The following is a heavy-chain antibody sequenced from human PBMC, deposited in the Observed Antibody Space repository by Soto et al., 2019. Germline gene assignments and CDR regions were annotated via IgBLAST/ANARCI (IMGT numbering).Heavy chain of an antibody. CDR1: GYTFTGYY. V-gene: IGHV1-2*04. D-gene: IGHD2-8*01. Sequence: VKVSCKASGYTFTGYYMHWVRQAPGQGLEWMGWINPNSGGTNYAQKFQGWVTMTRDTSISTAYMELSRLRPDDTAVYYCAMGNNGVRGYDAFDIWGQGTMVTLS. CDR2: INPNSGGT. CDR3: AMGNNGVRGYDAFDI. J-gene: IGHJ3*02.